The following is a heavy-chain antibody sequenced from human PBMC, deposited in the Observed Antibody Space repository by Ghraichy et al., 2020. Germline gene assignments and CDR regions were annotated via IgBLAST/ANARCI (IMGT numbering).Heavy chain of an antibody. V-gene: IGHV3-7*03. Sequence: GGSLRLSCAASGFTFSSYWMSWVRQAPGKGLEWVANIKQDGSEKYYVDSVKGRFTISRDNAKNSLYLQMNSLRAEDTAVYYCARKKFRLLNCSGGSCYSPGDYYYYYMDVWGKGTTVTVSS. D-gene: IGHD2-15*01. CDR1: GFTFSSYW. CDR2: IKQDGSEK. CDR3: ARKKFRLLNCSGGSCYSPGDYYYYYMDV. J-gene: IGHJ6*03.